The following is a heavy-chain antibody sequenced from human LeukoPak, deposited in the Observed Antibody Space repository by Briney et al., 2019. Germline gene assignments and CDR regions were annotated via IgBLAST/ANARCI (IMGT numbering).Heavy chain of an antibody. CDR3: ARDGRVAAAAPGYYYGMDV. V-gene: IGHV3-74*01. CDR2: INTDGSST. Sequence: PGGSLRLSCAASGFTFSSYWMHWVRQAPGKGLVWVSRINTDGSSTTYADSVKGRFTISRDNAKNTLYLQMNSLRAEDTAVYYCARDGRVAAAAPGYYYGMDVWGQGTTVTVSS. J-gene: IGHJ6*02. D-gene: IGHD6-13*01. CDR1: GFTFSSYW.